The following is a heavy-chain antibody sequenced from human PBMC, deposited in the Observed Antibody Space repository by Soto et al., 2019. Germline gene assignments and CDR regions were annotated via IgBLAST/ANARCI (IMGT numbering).Heavy chain of an antibody. Sequence: QVQLLQSGAEVKKPGASVKVSCKASGYTFTSYDINWVRQATGQGLVWMGWMNPNSGNTGYAQKFQGRITMTRNTSISTAYMELSSLRSEDTAVYYCAREWGYSYGVDYCGQGTLVIVSS. V-gene: IGHV1-8*01. J-gene: IGHJ4*02. D-gene: IGHD5-18*01. CDR3: AREWGYSYGVDY. CDR2: MNPNSGNT. CDR1: GYTFTSYD.